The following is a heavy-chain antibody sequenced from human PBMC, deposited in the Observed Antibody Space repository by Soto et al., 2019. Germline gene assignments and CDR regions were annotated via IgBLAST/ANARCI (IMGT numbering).Heavy chain of an antibody. D-gene: IGHD6-13*01. CDR1: GFTFRTYG. CDR2: IWYDGSNK. Sequence: QVQLVESGGGVVQPGRSLRLSCAASGFTFRTYGMHWVRQAPGKGLEWVAIIWYDGSNKYYADSVKGRFTISRDNSKNTPYLQMNSLRAEDTAVYYCARDVSMTAAGTKTDYWGQGTLVTVSS. J-gene: IGHJ4*02. V-gene: IGHV3-33*01. CDR3: ARDVSMTAAGTKTDY.